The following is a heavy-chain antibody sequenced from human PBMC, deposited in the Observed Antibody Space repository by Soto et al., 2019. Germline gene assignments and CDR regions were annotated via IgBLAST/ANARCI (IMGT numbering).Heavy chain of an antibody. CDR1: GFTFSSYA. D-gene: IGHD3-9*01. V-gene: IGHV3-23*01. Sequence: EVQLLESGGGLVQPGGSLRLSCAASGFTFSSYAMSWVRQAPGKGLEWVSAISGSGGSTYNADSVKGRFTISRDNSKNTLYLQMNSLRAEDTAVYYCAKDLGLRYFDWLPRIFDYWGQGTLVTVSS. CDR2: ISGSGGST. J-gene: IGHJ4*02. CDR3: AKDLGLRYFDWLPRIFDY.